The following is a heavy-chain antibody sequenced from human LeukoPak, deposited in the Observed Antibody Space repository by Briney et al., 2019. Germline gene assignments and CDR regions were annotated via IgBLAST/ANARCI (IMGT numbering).Heavy chain of an antibody. V-gene: IGHV3-21*01. CDR3: ARGSVRDCSSTSCRHRDFDY. J-gene: IGHJ4*02. CDR1: GFTFSSYS. D-gene: IGHD2-2*01. Sequence: GGSVRLSCAASGFTFSSYSMNWVRQAPGKGLEWVSSISSSSYIYYADSVKGRFTISRDNAKNSLYLQMNSLRAEDTAVYYCARGSVRDCSSTSCRHRDFDYWGQGTLVTVSS. CDR2: ISSSSYI.